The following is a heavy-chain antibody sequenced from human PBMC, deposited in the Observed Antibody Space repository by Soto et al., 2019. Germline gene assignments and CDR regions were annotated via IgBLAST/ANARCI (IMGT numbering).Heavy chain of an antibody. CDR1: GFTFSSYA. J-gene: IGHJ4*02. D-gene: IGHD4-17*01. Sequence: SLRLSCAASGFTFSSYAMHWVRQAPGKGLEWVAVISYDGSNKYYADSVKGRFTISRDNSKNTLYLQMNSLRAEDTAVYYCARDDYGDYPNNLDYWGQGTLVTVSS. V-gene: IGHV3-30-3*01. CDR3: ARDDYGDYPNNLDY. CDR2: ISYDGSNK.